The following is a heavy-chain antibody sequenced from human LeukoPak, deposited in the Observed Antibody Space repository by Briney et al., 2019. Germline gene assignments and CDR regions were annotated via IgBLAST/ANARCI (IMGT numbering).Heavy chain of an antibody. D-gene: IGHD2-2*01. J-gene: IGHJ4*02. Sequence: GSLRLSCAASGFTFSSYAMSWVRQAPGEGLEWVSTISGSGDSTYYADSMKGRFTISRDNSKNTLFLQMTSLRAEDTGVYYCVKGCNSISCTLIDYWGQGTLVTVSS. CDR3: VKGCNSISCTLIDY. CDR1: GFTFSSYA. CDR2: ISGSGDST. V-gene: IGHV3-23*01.